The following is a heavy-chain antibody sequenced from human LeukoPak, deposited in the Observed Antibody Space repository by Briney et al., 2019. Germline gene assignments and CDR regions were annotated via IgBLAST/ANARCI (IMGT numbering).Heavy chain of an antibody. Sequence: GGSLRLSCAASGFTFSSYWMSWVRQAPGKGLEWVANIKQDGSEKYYVDSVKGRFTISRDNAKNSLYLQMNSLRAEDTAIYYCARSRRDGYNSFDSWGQGSLITVSS. D-gene: IGHD5-24*01. CDR1: GFTFSSYW. CDR2: IKQDGSEK. V-gene: IGHV3-7*03. CDR3: ARSRRDGYNSFDS. J-gene: IGHJ4*02.